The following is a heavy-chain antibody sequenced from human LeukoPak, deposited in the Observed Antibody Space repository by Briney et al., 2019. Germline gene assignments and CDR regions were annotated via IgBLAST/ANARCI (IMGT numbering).Heavy chain of an antibody. V-gene: IGHV4-59*12. CDR2: IYYSGST. CDR1: GGSISSYY. D-gene: IGHD1-1*01. CDR3: ARDGIYGDYVSY. J-gene: IGHJ4*02. Sequence: MASETLSLTCTVSGGSISSYYWSWIRQPPGKGLEWIGYIYYSGSTNYNPSLKSRVTISVDTSKNQFSLKLSSVTAADTAVYYCARDGIYGDYVSYWGQGTLVTVSS.